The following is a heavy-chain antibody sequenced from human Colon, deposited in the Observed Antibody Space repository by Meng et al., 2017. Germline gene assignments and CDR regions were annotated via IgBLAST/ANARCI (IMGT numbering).Heavy chain of an antibody. CDR3: ATWRFDY. Sequence: QVQLKHDGPGLVQPSQTLLLTCAISGDRVSSTSAAWNWIRQSPSRGLEWLGRTYYRSKWYTYYAVSVKSRITIDPDTSKNQFSLQLNSVTPEDTAVYYCATWRFDYWGQGTLVTVSS. V-gene: IGHV6-1*01. CDR1: GDRVSSTSAA. J-gene: IGHJ4*02. CDR2: TYYRSKWYT.